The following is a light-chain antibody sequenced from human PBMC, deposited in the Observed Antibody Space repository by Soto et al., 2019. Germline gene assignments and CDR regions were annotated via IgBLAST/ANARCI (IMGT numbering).Light chain of an antibody. J-gene: IGLJ1*01. CDR1: SSEVGGYDF. Sequence: QSALTQPASVSVSPVQSITISCTGTSSEVGGYDFVSWYQQHPCKSPKLMIYQVRNRPSGVSDRFSGSKSGNTASLTISGLQAEDEADNYCSSYTSSSTLLNLFKTGTKLTV. CDR3: SSYTSSSTLLNL. CDR2: QVR. V-gene: IGLV2-14*01.